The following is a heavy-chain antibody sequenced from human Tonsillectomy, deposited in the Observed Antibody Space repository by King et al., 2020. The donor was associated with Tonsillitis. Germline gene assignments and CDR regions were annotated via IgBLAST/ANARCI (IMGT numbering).Heavy chain of an antibody. CDR3: ARVSTFDYYYYMDV. Sequence: VQLVESGGGVIRPGGSLRLSCAASGFTFNDYAMSWVRQAPGKGLEWVSGISWNGGSTGYADSVKGRFTISRDNAKNSLYLQMHSLRAEDTALYYCARVSTFDYYYYMDVWGNGTTVTVSS. V-gene: IGHV3-20*04. D-gene: IGHD3-10*02. J-gene: IGHJ6*03. CDR1: GFTFNDYA. CDR2: ISWNGGST.